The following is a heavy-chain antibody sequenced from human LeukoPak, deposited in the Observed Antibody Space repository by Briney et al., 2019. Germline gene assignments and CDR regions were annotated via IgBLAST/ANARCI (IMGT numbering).Heavy chain of an antibody. D-gene: IGHD6-19*01. V-gene: IGHV4-34*01. CDR2: INHSGST. J-gene: IGHJ4*02. CDR3: ARTTSSGWYIEY. Sequence: SETLSLTCAVYGGSFSGYYWSWIRQPPGKGLEWIGEINHSGSTNYNPSLKSRVTISVDTSKNQFSLKLSSVTAADTAVYYCARTTSSGWYIEYWGQGTLVTVSS. CDR1: GGSFSGYY.